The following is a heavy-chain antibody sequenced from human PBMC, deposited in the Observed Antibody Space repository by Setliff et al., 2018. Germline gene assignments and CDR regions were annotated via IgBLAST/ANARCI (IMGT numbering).Heavy chain of an antibody. V-gene: IGHV2-70*11. Sequence: SGPTLVNPTQTLTLTCTFSGFSLSTSGMCVSWIRQPPGKALEWLARIDWDDDKYYSTSLKTRLTISKDTSKNPVVLTMTNMEPVDTATYYCAPRLLKDYYDSIGYCEYWGQGTLVTVSS. D-gene: IGHD3-22*01. CDR3: APRLLKDYYDSIGYCEY. J-gene: IGHJ4*02. CDR2: IDWDDDK. CDR1: GFSLSTSGMC.